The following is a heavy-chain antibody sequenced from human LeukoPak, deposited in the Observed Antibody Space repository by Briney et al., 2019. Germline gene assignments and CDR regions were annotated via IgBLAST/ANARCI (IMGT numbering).Heavy chain of an antibody. CDR3: VRDWDHFDFDS. CDR1: GFTFSNYW. D-gene: IGHD3-9*01. J-gene: IGHJ5*01. V-gene: IGHV3-74*01. Sequence: GGSLRLSCAASGFTFSNYWMHWVRQAPVKGVVWVPRIKGDGSHTIYADSVKGRFTISRDNAKNTLYLQMRSLRAEDTAVYYCVRDWDHFDFDSWGQGTLVTVSS. CDR2: IKGDGSHT.